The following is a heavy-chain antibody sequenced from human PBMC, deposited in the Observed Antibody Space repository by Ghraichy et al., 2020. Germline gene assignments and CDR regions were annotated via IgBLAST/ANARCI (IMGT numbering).Heavy chain of an antibody. Sequence: SETLSLTCSVSGAFISRYYLTWLRQPPGKGLEWIGNIYDSGSTHYNPSLMRRVTISIDTYKSQFSLQLRSVTAADTAVYYCARIVIPGRLLDADYWGQGTLFTVSS. CDR2: IYDSGST. J-gene: IGHJ4*02. V-gene: IGHV4-59*01. D-gene: IGHD2-21*01. CDR3: ARIVIPGRLLDADY. CDR1: GAFISRYY.